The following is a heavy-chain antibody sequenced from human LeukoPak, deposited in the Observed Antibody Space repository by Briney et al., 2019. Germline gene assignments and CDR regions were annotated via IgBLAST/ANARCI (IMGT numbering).Heavy chain of an antibody. CDR3: ARGDPAGLFDS. CDR2: IHHSGST. Sequence: PSETLSLTCTVSGNSIRSYYWSWIRQPPGKGLEWIGHIHHSGSTNYSPSLKSRVTMSVDTSKNQFSLKLTSVTAADTAVYFCARGDPAGLFDSWGQGHLVTVSS. J-gene: IGHJ4*02. CDR1: GNSIRSYY. D-gene: IGHD3-10*01. V-gene: IGHV4-59*01.